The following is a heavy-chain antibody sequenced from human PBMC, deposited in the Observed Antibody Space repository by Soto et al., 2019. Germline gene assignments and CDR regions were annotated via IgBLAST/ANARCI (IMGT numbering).Heavy chain of an antibody. CDR3: ASDGDPRSAFWPGRLGGGWFDP. J-gene: IGHJ5*02. Sequence: QVQLVQSGAEVKKPGSSVKVSCKASGGTFGTSAITWVRQAPGQGLEWMGGIVPMFGTANHAQKFQGRVTITAADAPPTAYMELSSLRLEDTAVYFCASDGDPRSAFWPGRLGGGWFDPWGQGTLVTVSS. CDR1: GGTFGTSA. V-gene: IGHV1-69*12. D-gene: IGHD2-21*01. CDR2: IVPMFGTA.